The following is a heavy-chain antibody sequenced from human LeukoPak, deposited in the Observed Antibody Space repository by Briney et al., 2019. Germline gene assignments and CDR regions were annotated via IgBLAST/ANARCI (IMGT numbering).Heavy chain of an antibody. D-gene: IGHD3-16*01. CDR1: GYTFTTSG. J-gene: IGHJ3*02. CDR2: ISAYNGYT. V-gene: IGHV1-18*01. CDR3: AKDGLWVPDGFNI. Sequence: ASVNVSCKASGYTFTTSGISWLRQAPGQGLEWMGWISAYNGYTNYAQKFQDRVTLTTDTPTSTAHMELRSLRSDDTAVYYCAKDGLWVPDGFNIWGQGTMVTVSS.